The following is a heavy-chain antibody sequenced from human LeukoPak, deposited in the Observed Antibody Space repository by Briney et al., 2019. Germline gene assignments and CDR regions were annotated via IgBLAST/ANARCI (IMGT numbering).Heavy chain of an antibody. CDR3: AKGGYFAFET. Sequence: GGSLRLSCAASGFTFSTYDMQLVRQAPGKGLEWVSGINRSGRTYYTDSVKGRFTISRDNSKNTLYLQMNSLRAEDTAVYYCAKGGYFAFETWGQGTMVAVSS. CDR2: INRSGRT. V-gene: IGHV3-23*01. D-gene: IGHD2-2*03. CDR1: GFTFSTYD. J-gene: IGHJ3*02.